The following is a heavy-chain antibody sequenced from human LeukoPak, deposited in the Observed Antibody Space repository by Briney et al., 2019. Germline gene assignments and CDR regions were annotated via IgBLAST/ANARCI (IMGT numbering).Heavy chain of an antibody. J-gene: IGHJ4*02. Sequence: GGSLRLSCAASGFTFSSYAMHWVRQAPGKGLEWVAVISYDGSNKYYADSVKGRFTISRDDSQNTLYLQMNNLKAEDTAVYYCLTWPFDFWGQGTLVTVSS. CDR3: LTWPFDF. CDR1: GFTFSSYA. CDR2: ISYDGSNK. D-gene: IGHD5-24*01. V-gene: IGHV3-30*04.